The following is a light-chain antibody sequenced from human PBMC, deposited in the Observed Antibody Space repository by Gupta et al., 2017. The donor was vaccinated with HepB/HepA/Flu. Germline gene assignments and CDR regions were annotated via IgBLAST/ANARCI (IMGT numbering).Light chain of an antibody. J-gene: IGLJ1*01. CDR1: SSNIAEGYD. CDR2: GN. Sequence: QSVLPQPPSMSGAPGPRVTISCTGRSSNIAEGYDVHWYQQRPGTAPKLHRYGNNRPPVVPDRFSGTKSGTSASLAITGLQAEDEADYYCQSGDSSLNCYFFGTGTKVTVL. V-gene: IGLV1-40*01. CDR3: QSGDSSLNCYF.